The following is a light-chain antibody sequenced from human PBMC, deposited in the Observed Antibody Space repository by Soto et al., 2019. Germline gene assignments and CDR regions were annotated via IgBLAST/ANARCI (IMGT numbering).Light chain of an antibody. V-gene: IGLV2-8*01. CDR1: SSDIGGYNF. Sequence: QSVLTQPPSASGSPGQSVAISCTGTSSDIGGYNFVSWYQQHPGKAPKLMIYEVTKRPSGVPDRFSGSKSGNTATLIVSGLQDEDEADCNCISHGGKNNPYVFGTGTKVTVL. CDR3: ISHGGKNNPYV. CDR2: EVT. J-gene: IGLJ1*01.